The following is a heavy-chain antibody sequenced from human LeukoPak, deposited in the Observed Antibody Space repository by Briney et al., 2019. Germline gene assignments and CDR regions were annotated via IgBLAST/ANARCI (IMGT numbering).Heavy chain of an antibody. CDR2: ISSGGSM. V-gene: IGHV3-48*03. J-gene: IGHJ4*02. CDR3: ARVGSSGYFYFDY. D-gene: IGHD3-22*01. CDR1: GFTFSSSE. Sequence: GGSLRLSCAASGFTFSSSEMNWVRQSPGKGLEWVPYISSGGSMYYADSVKGRFTISRDNAKNSLYLQMNSLGAEDTAVYYCARVGSSGYFYFDYWGQGALVTVSS.